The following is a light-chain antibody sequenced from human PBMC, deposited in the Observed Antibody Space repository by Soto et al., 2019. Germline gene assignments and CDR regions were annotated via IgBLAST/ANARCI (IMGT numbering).Light chain of an antibody. CDR3: TSWTTSTTMI. CDR2: DVN. Sequence: QSALTQPASVSGSPGQSITISCTGTRSDIGAYNFVSWYQQHTGEVPKRMIYDVNVRPSGVSNLFSVSKSGNTASLTISRLQPEDEADYYCTSWTTSTTMIFGGGPKITVL. V-gene: IGLV2-14*03. CDR1: RSDIGAYNF. J-gene: IGLJ2*01.